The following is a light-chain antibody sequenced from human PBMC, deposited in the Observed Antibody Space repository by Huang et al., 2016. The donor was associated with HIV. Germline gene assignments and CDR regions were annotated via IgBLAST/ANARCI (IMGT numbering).Light chain of an antibody. V-gene: IGKV2D-29*02. J-gene: IGKJ2*01. CDR1: PSLLHSDGKAY. CDR3: MQSVQLPMYT. Sequence: IVMTQSPLSLSVTPGQPASISCKSSPSLLHSDGKAYLYWYLQKPGQSPQLMIYGVSNRFSGVSERFRGSGAGTNFSLKISRVEAEDGGIYYCMQSVQLPMYTFGQGTRLEIK. CDR2: GVS.